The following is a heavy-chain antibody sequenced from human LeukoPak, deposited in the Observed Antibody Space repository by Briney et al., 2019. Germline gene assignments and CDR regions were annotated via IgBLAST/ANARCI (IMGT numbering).Heavy chain of an antibody. CDR1: GFTFSSFE. D-gene: IGHD3-10*01. CDR2: ISTSGSPT. CDR3: ARGLITMVQL. V-gene: IGHV3-48*03. Sequence: HPGGSLRLSCAASGFTFSSFEMNWVRQAPGKGLEWLSYISTSGSPTYYADSVKGRFTISRDNAENSLYLQMNSLRAEDTAVCYCARGLITMVQLWGQGTLVTVSS. J-gene: IGHJ4*02.